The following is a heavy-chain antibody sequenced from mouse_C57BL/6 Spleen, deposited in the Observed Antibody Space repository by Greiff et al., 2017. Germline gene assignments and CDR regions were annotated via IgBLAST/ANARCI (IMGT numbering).Heavy chain of an antibody. CDR2: INPGSGGT. CDR3: ARWDYYGSSPYYFDY. Sequence: VQLQESGAELVRPGTSVKVSCKASGYAFTNYLIEWVKQRPGQGLEWIGVINPGSGGTNYNEKFKGKATLTADKSSSTAYMQLSSLTSEDSAVYFCARWDYYGSSPYYFDYWGQGTTLTVSS. V-gene: IGHV1-54*01. CDR1: GYAFTNYL. D-gene: IGHD1-1*01. J-gene: IGHJ2*01.